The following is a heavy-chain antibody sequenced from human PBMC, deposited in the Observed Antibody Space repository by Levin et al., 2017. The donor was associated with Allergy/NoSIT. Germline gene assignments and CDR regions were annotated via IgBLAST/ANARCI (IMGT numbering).Heavy chain of an antibody. D-gene: IGHD2-2*01. Sequence: SETLSLTCTVSGGSISSSSYYWGWIRQPPGTGLEWIGSIYYSGSTYYNPSLKSRVTISVYTSKNQFSLKLSSVTAADAAVYYCAGLGCSSTSCSRGWIDYWGQGTLVTVSS. V-gene: IGHV4-39*01. CDR1: GGSISSSSYY. J-gene: IGHJ4*02. CDR3: AGLGCSSTSCSRGWIDY. CDR2: IYYSGST.